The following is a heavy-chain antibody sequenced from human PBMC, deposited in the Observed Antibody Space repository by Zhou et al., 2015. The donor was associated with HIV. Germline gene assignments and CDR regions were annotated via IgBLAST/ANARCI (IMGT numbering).Heavy chain of an antibody. J-gene: IGHJ6*02. D-gene: IGHD1-20*01. V-gene: IGHV3-13*01. CDR2: IDTALDR. CDR3: TRSYKWKPYSHYGMDV. CDR1: GFDFRTYD. Sequence: VQLVESGGGVVQPGRSLRLSCAASGFDFRTYDMHWVRQAPGGDLEWVSAIDTALDRHYLESVKGRFTVSRDNDKNSFHLQMNNLRAGDTATYYCTRSYKWKPYSHYGMDVWGQGTTVTVSS.